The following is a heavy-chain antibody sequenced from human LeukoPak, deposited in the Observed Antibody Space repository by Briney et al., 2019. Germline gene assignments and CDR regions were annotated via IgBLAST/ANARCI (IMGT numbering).Heavy chain of an antibody. CDR2: IYYSGST. J-gene: IGHJ6*03. V-gene: IGHV4-59*01. Sequence: SETLSLTCTASGGSISSYYWSWIRQPPGKGLEWIGYIYYSGSTNYNPSLKSRVTISVDTSKNQFSLKLSSVTAADTAVYYCARVGFWSGYYTGSFYYYYMDVWGKGTTVTVSS. CDR3: ARVGFWSGYYTGSFYYYYMDV. CDR1: GGSISSYY. D-gene: IGHD3-3*01.